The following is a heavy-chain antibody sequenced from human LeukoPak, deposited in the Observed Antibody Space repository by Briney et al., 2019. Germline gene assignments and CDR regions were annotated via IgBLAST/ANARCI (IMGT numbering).Heavy chain of an antibody. CDR3: ARARYCSGGSCYPGAFDI. V-gene: IGHV4-4*02. CDR1: GGSISSSNW. J-gene: IGHJ3*02. Sequence: SETLSLTCAVSGGSISSSNWWSWVRQPPGKGLEWIGEIYRSGSTNYNPSLKSRVTISVDKSKNQFSLKLSSVTAADTAVYYCARARYCSGGSCYPGAFDIWGQGTMVTVSS. D-gene: IGHD2-15*01. CDR2: IYRSGST.